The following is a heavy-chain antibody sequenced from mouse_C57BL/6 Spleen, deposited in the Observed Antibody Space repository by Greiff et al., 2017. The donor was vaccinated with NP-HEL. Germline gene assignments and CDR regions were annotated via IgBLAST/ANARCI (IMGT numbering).Heavy chain of an antibody. J-gene: IGHJ4*01. D-gene: IGHD1-1*01. CDR1: GYTFTSYW. CDR2: IDPSDSYT. CDR3: ARSDGSSHRDMDY. Sequence: VQLQQPGAELVMPGASVKLSCKASGYTFTSYWMHWVKQRPGQGLEWIGEIDPSDSYTNYNQKFKGKSTLTVDKSSSTAYMQLSSLTSEDSAVYDVARSDGSSHRDMDYWGQGTSVTVSS. V-gene: IGHV1-69*01.